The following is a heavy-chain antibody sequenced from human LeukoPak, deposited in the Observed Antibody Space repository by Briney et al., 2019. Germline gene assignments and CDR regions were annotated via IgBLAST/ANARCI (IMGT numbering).Heavy chain of an antibody. CDR3: ARHGHCTNGVCYSNYYYYMDV. CDR2: IYPDDSVT. J-gene: IGHJ6*03. Sequence: PGESLKLSXKGSGYSFTSYWIGWVRQMPGKGLEWMGIIYPDDSVTRYSPSFEGQVIISVDKSSSTAYLQWSSLEASDTAMYYCARHGHCTNGVCYSNYYYYMDVWGKGTTVTVSS. D-gene: IGHD2-8*01. CDR1: GYSFTSYW. V-gene: IGHV5-51*01.